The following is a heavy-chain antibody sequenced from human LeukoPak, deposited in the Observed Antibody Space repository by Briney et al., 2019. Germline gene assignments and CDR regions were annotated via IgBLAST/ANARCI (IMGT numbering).Heavy chain of an antibody. CDR2: IGAYSGNS. D-gene: IGHD2/OR15-2a*01. Sequence: ASVKVSCKTSNYTFPNYGITWVGQAPAQGLEWMGWIGAYSGNSEFAQKFQGRVTMTTDASSGTAYMELTNLTPDDTAVYCCARDSSAFYGSEYFQHWGQGTLVTVSS. CDR3: ARDSSAFYGSEYFQH. CDR1: NYTFPNYG. V-gene: IGHV1-18*01. J-gene: IGHJ1*01.